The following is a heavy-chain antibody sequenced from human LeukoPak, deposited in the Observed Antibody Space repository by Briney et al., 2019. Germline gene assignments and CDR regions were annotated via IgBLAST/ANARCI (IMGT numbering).Heavy chain of an antibody. CDR3: ARHRWSDKYQHYYYYYGMDV. CDR2: IYPGDSDT. D-gene: IGHD4-23*01. CDR1: GYSFTSYW. J-gene: IGHJ6*02. V-gene: IGHV5-51*01. Sequence: GESLKISCKGSGYSFTSYWIGWVRQMPGKGLEWMGIIYPGDSDTRYSPSFQGQVTTSADKSISTAYLQWSSLKASDTAMYYCARHRWSDKYQHYYYYYGMDVWGQGTTVTVSS.